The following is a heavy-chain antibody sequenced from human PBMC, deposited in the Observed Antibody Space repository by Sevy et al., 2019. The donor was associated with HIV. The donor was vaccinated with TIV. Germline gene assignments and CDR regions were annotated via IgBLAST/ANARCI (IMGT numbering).Heavy chain of an antibody. Sequence: GGSLRLSCAASGFTFSSYSMNWVRQAPGKGLEWVSYISSSSSTIYYADSVKGRFTISRDNAKDSRYLQMNSLRAEDTGVYYCARGSVKRSHYYYYYGMDVWGQGTTVTVSS. CDR3: ARGSVKRSHYYYYYGMDV. CDR1: GFTFSSYS. D-gene: IGHD6-6*01. J-gene: IGHJ6*02. V-gene: IGHV3-48*01. CDR2: ISSSSSTI.